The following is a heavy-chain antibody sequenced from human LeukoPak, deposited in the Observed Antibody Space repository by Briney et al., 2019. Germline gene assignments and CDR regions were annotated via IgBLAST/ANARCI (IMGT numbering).Heavy chain of an antibody. D-gene: IGHD6-13*01. CDR1: GFTFSSYW. V-gene: IGHV3-74*01. CDR3: PEGN. J-gene: IGHJ4*02. Sequence: SGGSLRLSCAASGFTFSSYWMHWVRQGPGKGLVWVSRINSDGSSTTYADSVKGRFTISRDNSKNTLYLQMNSLRAEDTAISWFPEGNWGQGTLVTVSS. CDR2: INSDGSST.